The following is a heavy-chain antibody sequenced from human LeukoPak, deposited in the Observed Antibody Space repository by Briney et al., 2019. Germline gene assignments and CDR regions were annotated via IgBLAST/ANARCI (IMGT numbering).Heavy chain of an antibody. Sequence: GGSLRLSCAASGFTFSSYAMHWARQAPGKGLEWVAVISYDGSNKYYADSVKGRFTISRDNSKNTLYLQMNSLRAEDTAVYYCASYRSYHFDYWGQGTLVTVSS. CDR3: ASYRSYHFDY. J-gene: IGHJ4*02. V-gene: IGHV3-30-3*01. CDR2: ISYDGSNK. CDR1: GFTFSSYA. D-gene: IGHD1-26*01.